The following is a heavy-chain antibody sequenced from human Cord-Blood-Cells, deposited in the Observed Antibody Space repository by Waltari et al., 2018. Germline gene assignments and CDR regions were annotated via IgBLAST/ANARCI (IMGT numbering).Heavy chain of an antibody. CDR2: IYYSGST. Sequence: QLQLQESGPGLVKPSETLSLTCPVSGGSISSIIYSWGWIRQPRGKGLEWIGSIYYSGSTYYNPSLKSRVTISVDTSKNQFSLKLSSVTAADTAVYYCARFDSSGYYFDYWGQGTLVTVSS. D-gene: IGHD3-22*01. J-gene: IGHJ4*02. CDR1: GGSISSIIYS. V-gene: IGHV4-39*07. CDR3: ARFDSSGYYFDY.